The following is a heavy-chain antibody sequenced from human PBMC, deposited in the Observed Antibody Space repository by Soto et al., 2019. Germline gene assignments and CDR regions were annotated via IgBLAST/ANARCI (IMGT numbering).Heavy chain of an antibody. J-gene: IGHJ3*02. CDR2: ISAYNGNT. V-gene: IGHV1-18*01. CDR3: ARDNVDTAMVLDAFDS. Sequence: ASVKVSCKASGYTFTSYGISWVRQAPGQGLEWMGWISAYNGNTNYAQKLQGRVTMTTDTSTSTAYMELRSLRSDDTAVYYCARDNVDTAMVLDAFDSWGQGTMVTVAS. CDR1: GYTFTSYG. D-gene: IGHD5-18*01.